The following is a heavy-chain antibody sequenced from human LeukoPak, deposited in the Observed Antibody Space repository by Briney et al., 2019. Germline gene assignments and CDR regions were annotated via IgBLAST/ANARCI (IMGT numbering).Heavy chain of an antibody. J-gene: IGHJ4*02. CDR3: ARDKRGWLPYEVYDY. Sequence: PGGSLRLSCAASGFTFSSYAMSWVRQAPGKGLEWVSAISGSGGSTYYADSVKGRFTISRDNSKNTLYLQMNSLRAEDTAVYYCARDKRGWLPYEVYDYWGQGTLVTVSS. D-gene: IGHD5-24*01. CDR1: GFTFSSYA. CDR2: ISGSGGST. V-gene: IGHV3-23*01.